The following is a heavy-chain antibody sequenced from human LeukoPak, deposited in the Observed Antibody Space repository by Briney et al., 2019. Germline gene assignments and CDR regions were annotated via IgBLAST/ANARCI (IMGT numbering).Heavy chain of an antibody. V-gene: IGHV1-69*13. CDR3: ARAGPYYGSGSYYNGNSDWFDP. CDR2: IIPIFGTA. D-gene: IGHD3-10*01. J-gene: IGHJ5*02. CDR1: GGTFSSYA. Sequence: SVKVSCKASGGTFSSYAVSWVRQAPGQGLEWMGGIIPIFGTANYAQKFQGRVTITADESTSTAYMELSSLRSEDTAVYYCARAGPYYGSGSYYNGNSDWFDPWGQGTLVTVSS.